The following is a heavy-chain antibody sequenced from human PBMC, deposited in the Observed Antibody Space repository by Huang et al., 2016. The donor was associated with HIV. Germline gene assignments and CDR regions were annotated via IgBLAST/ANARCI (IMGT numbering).Heavy chain of an antibody. J-gene: IGHJ4*02. D-gene: IGHD3-16*01. CDR2: IVPRLRWP. V-gene: IGHV1-69*18. Sequence: QVQLEQSGPAVRKPGSSVKVSCQASGGSFSDQIISWVRQAPGQRFEWRVSIVPRLRWPAYAQEFKGRVTMTADECTATIYMELNSLTSEDTAVYYCAMSLRYQYDSRSYWGRYFDYWGQGTLVTVSS. CDR1: GGSFSDQI. CDR3: AMSLRYQYDSRSYWGRYFDY.